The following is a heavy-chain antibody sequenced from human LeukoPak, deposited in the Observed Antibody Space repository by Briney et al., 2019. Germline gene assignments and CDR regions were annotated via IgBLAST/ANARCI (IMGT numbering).Heavy chain of an antibody. D-gene: IGHD3-22*01. Sequence: KPSQTLSLTCTVSGGSISSYYWSWIRQPPGKGLEWIGYIYYSGSTNYNPSLKSRVTISVDTSKNQFSLKLSSVTAADTAVYYCARHPNMVYYYDSSGYQPFDYWGQGTLVTVSS. V-gene: IGHV4-59*08. CDR3: ARHPNMVYYYDSSGYQPFDY. CDR1: GGSISSYY. CDR2: IYYSGST. J-gene: IGHJ4*02.